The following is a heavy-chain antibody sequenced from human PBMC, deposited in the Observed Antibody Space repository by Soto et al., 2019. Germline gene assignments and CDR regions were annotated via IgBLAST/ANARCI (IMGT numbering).Heavy chain of an antibody. CDR3: AREAHGLAFDI. D-gene: IGHD3-22*01. J-gene: IGHJ3*02. CDR2: IWYDGSNK. CDR1: GFTFSSYG. Sequence: QVQLVESGGGVVQPGRSLRLSCAASGFTFSSYGMHWVRQAPGKGLEWVAVIWYDGSNKYYADSVKGRFTISRDNSKNTMYLQMNSLRAEDTAVYYCAREAHGLAFDIWGQGTMVTVSS. V-gene: IGHV3-33*01.